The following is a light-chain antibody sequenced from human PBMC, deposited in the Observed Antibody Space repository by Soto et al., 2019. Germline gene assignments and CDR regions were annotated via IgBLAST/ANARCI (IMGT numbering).Light chain of an antibody. CDR1: SSNIGAGYD. Sequence: QSVLTQPPPVSGAQGQRVNISCTGSSSNIGAGYDVHWYQQLPGTAPKLLIYGNSNRPSGVPDRFSGSKSGTSASLAITGLQAEDEADYYCQSYDSSLSALFGGGTKLTVL. J-gene: IGLJ3*02. V-gene: IGLV1-40*01. CDR3: QSYDSSLSAL. CDR2: GNS.